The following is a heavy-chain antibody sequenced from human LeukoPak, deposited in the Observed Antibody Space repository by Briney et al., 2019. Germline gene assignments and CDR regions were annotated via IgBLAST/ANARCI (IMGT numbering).Heavy chain of an antibody. CDR2: ISSSSSYI. J-gene: IGHJ4*02. V-gene: IGHV3-21*01. CDR1: GFTFSSYS. CDR3: ARDYPPQVTILASDY. Sequence: PGGSLRLSCAASGFTFSSYSMNWVRQAPGKGLEWVSSISSSSSYIYYADSVKGRFTISRDNAKNSLYLQMNSLRAEDTAVYYCARDYPPQVTILASDYWGQGTLVTVSS. D-gene: IGHD3-3*01.